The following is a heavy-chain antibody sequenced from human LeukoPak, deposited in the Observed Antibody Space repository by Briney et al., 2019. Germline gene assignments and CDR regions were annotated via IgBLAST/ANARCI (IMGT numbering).Heavy chain of an antibody. Sequence: GGSLRLSCAASGFTFSSYWMHWVRQAPGKGLVWVSRINSDGSSTSYADSVKGRFTISRDNAKNTLYLQMNSLRAEDTAVYYCARVPRNYGRPAAYYYYMDVWGKGTTVTVSS. V-gene: IGHV3-74*01. CDR3: ARVPRNYGRPAAYYYYMDV. D-gene: IGHD4-11*01. CDR1: GFTFSSYW. J-gene: IGHJ6*03. CDR2: INSDGSST.